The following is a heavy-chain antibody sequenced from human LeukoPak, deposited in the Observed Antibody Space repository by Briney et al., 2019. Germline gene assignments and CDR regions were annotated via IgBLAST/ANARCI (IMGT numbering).Heavy chain of an antibody. Sequence: GGSLRLSCAASGFTFSSYSMNWVRQAPGKGLEWVSSISSSSGYIYYADSVKGRFTISRDNAKNSLYLQMNSLRAEDTAVYYCARDRPLDVWGKGTTVTVSS. V-gene: IGHV3-21*01. CDR3: ARDRPLDV. CDR2: ISSSSGYI. J-gene: IGHJ6*04. CDR1: GFTFSSYS.